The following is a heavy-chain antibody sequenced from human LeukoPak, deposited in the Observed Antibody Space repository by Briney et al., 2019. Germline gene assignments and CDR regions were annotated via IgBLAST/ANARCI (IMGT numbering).Heavy chain of an antibody. D-gene: IGHD2-2*01. CDR2: ISGSGGST. V-gene: IGHV3-23*01. Sequence: GGSLRLSCAASGFTFSSYAMSWVRQAPGKGLEWVSAISGSGGSTYYADSVKGRFTISRDNSKNTLYLHMNSLRAEDTAVYYCAKDQTGKYQLPHDYWGQGTLVTVSS. CDR3: AKDQTGKYQLPHDY. CDR1: GFTFSSYA. J-gene: IGHJ4*02.